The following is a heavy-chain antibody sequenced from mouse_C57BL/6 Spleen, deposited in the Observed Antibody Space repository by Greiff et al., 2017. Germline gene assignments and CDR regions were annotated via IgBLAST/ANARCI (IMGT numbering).Heavy chain of an antibody. CDR3: AKNDDYASSYEDY. Sequence: VQLQQSGAELARPGASVKMSCKASGYTFNSYTMHWVKQRPGQGLEWIGYINPSSGYTKYNQKFKDKATLTADTSSSTAYMQLSSLTSEDSAVYYCAKNDDYASSYEDYWGQGTTLTVSS. J-gene: IGHJ2*01. V-gene: IGHV1-4*01. CDR1: GYTFNSYT. D-gene: IGHD1-1*01. CDR2: INPSSGYT.